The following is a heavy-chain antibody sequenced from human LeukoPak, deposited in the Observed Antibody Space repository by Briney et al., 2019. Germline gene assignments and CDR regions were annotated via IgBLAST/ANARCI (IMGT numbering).Heavy chain of an antibody. CDR1: GGSITGYY. V-gene: IGHV4-4*07. Sequence: SETLSLTCTVSGGSITGYYRSWIRQPAGKGLEWIGRIYSSGSTNFNPSLKSRVTMSVDTSKNQISLNLTSVTAADTAVYYCARAPTREGGGALFDYWGQGTLVTVSS. CDR2: IYSSGST. J-gene: IGHJ4*02. D-gene: IGHD3-16*01. CDR3: ARAPTREGGGALFDY.